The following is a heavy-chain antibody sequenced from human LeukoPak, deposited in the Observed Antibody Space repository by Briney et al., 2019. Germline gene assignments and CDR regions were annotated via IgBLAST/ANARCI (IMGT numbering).Heavy chain of an antibody. D-gene: IGHD4-17*01. J-gene: IGHJ4*02. V-gene: IGHV3-53*01. Sequence: GGSLRLSCAASGFTFSSNYMSWVRQAPGKGLEWVSVIYSGGSTYYADSVKGRFTISRDNSKNTLYLQMNSLRAEDTAVYYCARSYDYGDYYFDYWGQGTLVTVSS. CDR1: GFTFSSNY. CDR2: IYSGGST. CDR3: ARSYDYGDYYFDY.